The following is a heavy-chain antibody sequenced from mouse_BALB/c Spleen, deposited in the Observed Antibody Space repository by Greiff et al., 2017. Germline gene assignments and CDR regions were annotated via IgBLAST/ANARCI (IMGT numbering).Heavy chain of an antibody. V-gene: IGHV10-1*02. D-gene: IGHD1-1*01. J-gene: IGHJ1*01. CDR2: IRSKSNNYAT. CDR3: VRHGENYYGSSYGWYFDV. Sequence: EVQRVESGGGLVQPKGSLKLSCAASGFTFNTYAMNWVRQAPGKGLEWVARIRSKSNNYATYYADSVKDRFTISRDDSQSMLYLQMNNLKTEDTAMYYCVRHGENYYGSSYGWYFDVWGAGTTVTVSS. CDR1: GFTFNTYA.